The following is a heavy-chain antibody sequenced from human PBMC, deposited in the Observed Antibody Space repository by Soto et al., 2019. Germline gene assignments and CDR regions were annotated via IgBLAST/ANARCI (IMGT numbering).Heavy chain of an antibody. D-gene: IGHD3-10*01. V-gene: IGHV3-23*01. Sequence: EVQLLESGGGLVQPGGSLRLSCAASGFTFSSYAMSWVRQAPGKGLEWVSAISGSGGSTYYADSVKGRFTISRDNSKNTLYLQMNSLRAEVTAVYYCAKREVRGITMVRGVVDYWGQGTLVTVSS. CDR3: AKREVRGITMVRGVVDY. J-gene: IGHJ4*02. CDR1: GFTFSSYA. CDR2: ISGSGGST.